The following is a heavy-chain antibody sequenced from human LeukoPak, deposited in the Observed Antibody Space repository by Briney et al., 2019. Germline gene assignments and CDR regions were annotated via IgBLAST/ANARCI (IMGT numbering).Heavy chain of an antibody. CDR3: ARVPKDYGSGSTYYFDY. D-gene: IGHD3-10*01. CDR1: GGSFSGYY. Sequence: SETLSLTCAVYGGSFSGYYWSWIRQPPGKGLEWIGEINHSGSTNYNPSLKSRVTISVDTSKNQFSLKLSSVTAADTAAYYCARVPKDYGSGSTYYFDYWGQGTLVTVSS. CDR2: INHSGST. V-gene: IGHV4-34*01. J-gene: IGHJ4*02.